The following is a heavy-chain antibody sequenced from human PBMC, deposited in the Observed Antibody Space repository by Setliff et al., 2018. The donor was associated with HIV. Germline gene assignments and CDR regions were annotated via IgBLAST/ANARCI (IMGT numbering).Heavy chain of an antibody. CDR2: ISTDNGNT. D-gene: IGHD3-3*01. Sequence: GASVKVSCKASGYTFTNYGVTWVRQAPGQGLEWVGWISTDNGNTNYAQKFQGRVTVTTDTSTNTVYMDLRSLKSDDTAVYYCARDPTAPSVTLFGVVGGTYWFDPWGQGTLVTVSS. J-gene: IGHJ5*02. CDR3: ARDPTAPSVTLFGVVGGTYWFDP. V-gene: IGHV1-18*04. CDR1: GYTFTNYG.